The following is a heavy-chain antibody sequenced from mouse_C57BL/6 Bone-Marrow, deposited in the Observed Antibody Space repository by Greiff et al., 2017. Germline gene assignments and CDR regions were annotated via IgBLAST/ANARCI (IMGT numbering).Heavy chain of an antibody. J-gene: IGHJ1*03. Sequence: SGAELVRPGASVKLSCTASGFNIKDYYMHWVKQRPEQGLEWIGRIDPEDGDTEYAPKFQGKATMTADTSSNTAYLQLSSLTSEDTAVYYCTTPFYDGYSHWYFDVWGTGTTVTVSS. CDR1: GFNIKDYY. V-gene: IGHV14-1*01. D-gene: IGHD2-3*01. CDR2: IDPEDGDT. CDR3: TTPFYDGYSHWYFDV.